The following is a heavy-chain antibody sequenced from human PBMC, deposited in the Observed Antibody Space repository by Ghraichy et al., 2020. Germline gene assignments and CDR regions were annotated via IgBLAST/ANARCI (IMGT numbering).Heavy chain of an antibody. CDR3: ARNRGIGITIYDY. CDR1: GGSISANGYS. Sequence: SETLSLTCTASGGSISANGYSWSWIRQPAGKVLEWIGRIYSGEVTSYSPFFKSRVTISIDTSKNQFSLRLNSVTAADTAVYYCARNRGIGITIYDYWGRGTLVAVSS. V-gene: IGHV4-61*02. D-gene: IGHD3-3*01. CDR2: IYSGEVT. J-gene: IGHJ4*02.